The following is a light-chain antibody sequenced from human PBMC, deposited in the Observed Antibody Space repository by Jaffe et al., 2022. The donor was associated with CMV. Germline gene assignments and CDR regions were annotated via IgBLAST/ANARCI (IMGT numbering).Light chain of an antibody. CDR3: VTWDDSLDGPV. J-gene: IGLJ7*01. CDR1: RPNIGSNF. Sequence: QSVLTQPPSASGAPGQRVTISCSGDRPNIGSNFVSWYRQFPGTAPKLLIYTNNKRPSGVPARFSGSKSGTSASLAISGLQSEDEGDYYCVTWDDSLDGPVFGGGTQLTVL. CDR2: TNN. V-gene: IGLV1-44*01.